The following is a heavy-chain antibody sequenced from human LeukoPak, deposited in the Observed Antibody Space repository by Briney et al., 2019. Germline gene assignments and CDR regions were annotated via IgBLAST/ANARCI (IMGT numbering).Heavy chain of an antibody. CDR2: IYYSGST. D-gene: IGHD3-9*01. V-gene: IGHV4-59*01. CDR1: GGSLSSYY. Sequence: PSETLSLTCTVSGGSLSSYYWTWIRQPPGKGLEWIGYIYYSGSTNYNPSLKSRVTISVDTSKNQFSLRLSSVTVADTAVYYCARGLKLYDILTAYYTFPYFDYWGQGALVTVSS. J-gene: IGHJ4*02. CDR3: ARGLKLYDILTAYYTFPYFDY.